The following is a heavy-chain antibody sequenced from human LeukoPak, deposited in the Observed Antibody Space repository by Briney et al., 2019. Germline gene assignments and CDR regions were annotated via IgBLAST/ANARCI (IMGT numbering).Heavy chain of an antibody. D-gene: IGHD6-13*01. CDR3: ASRVSGVAAAGTFDY. CDR1: GGTFSSYA. Sequence: EASVKVSCKASGGTFSSYAISWVRQAPGQGLEWMGGIIPIFGTANYAQKFQGRVTITADESTSTAYMELSSLRSEDTVVYYCASRVSGVAAAGTFDYWGQGTLVTVSS. V-gene: IGHV1-69*13. J-gene: IGHJ4*02. CDR2: IIPIFGTA.